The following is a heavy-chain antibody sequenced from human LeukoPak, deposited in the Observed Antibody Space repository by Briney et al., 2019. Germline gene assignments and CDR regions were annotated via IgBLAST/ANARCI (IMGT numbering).Heavy chain of an antibody. J-gene: IGHJ3*02. V-gene: IGHV4-39*07. CDR3: ARDATWDAFDI. Sequence: SETLSLTCTVSGGSISTSNYYWGWIRQPPGKGLEWIGNIFYSGSTYYSPSLRSRVTISLDTSRNQFSLKLNSVTAADTAVYYCARDATWDAFDIWGQGTMVTVSS. CDR2: IFYSGST. CDR1: GGSISTSNYY.